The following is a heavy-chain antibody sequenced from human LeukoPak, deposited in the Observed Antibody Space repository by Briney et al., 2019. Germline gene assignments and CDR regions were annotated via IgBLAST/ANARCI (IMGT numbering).Heavy chain of an antibody. J-gene: IGHJ4*02. CDR3: ARDIARRYFDY. Sequence: GGSLRLSCAASGFTFSSYSMYWVRQAPGKGLEWVSPICSSGSYIYYADSVKGRFTISRDNSKNTLYLQMNSLRAEDTAVYYCARDIARRYFDYWGQGTLVTVSS. CDR1: GFTFSSYS. V-gene: IGHV3-21*01. D-gene: IGHD1-26*01. CDR2: ICSSGSYI.